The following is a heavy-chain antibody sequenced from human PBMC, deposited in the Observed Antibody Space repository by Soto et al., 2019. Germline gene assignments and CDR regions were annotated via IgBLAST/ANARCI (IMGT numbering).Heavy chain of an antibody. Sequence: SETLSLTCAVYGGSFRGYYWSWIRQPRGKGLEWIGEINHSGSTNYNPSLKSRVTISVDTSKNQFSLKLSSVTAADTAVYYCARGRRYSSSWYGMWKYGMDVWGQGPTVT. CDR3: ARGRRYSSSWYGMWKYGMDV. CDR2: INHSGST. V-gene: IGHV4-34*01. J-gene: IGHJ6*02. CDR1: GGSFRGYY. D-gene: IGHD6-13*01.